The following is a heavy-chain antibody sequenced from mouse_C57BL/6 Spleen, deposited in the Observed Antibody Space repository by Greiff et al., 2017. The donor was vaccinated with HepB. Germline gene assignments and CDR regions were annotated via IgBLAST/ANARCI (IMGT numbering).Heavy chain of an antibody. Sequence: VQLQQSGPELVKPGASVKISCKASGYTFTDYYINWVKQRPGQGLEWIGWIFPGSGSTYYNEKFKGKATLTVDKSSSTAYMLLSSLTSEDSAVYFCARDYYGSSLPWFAYWGQGTLVTVSA. V-gene: IGHV1-75*01. CDR1: GYTFTDYY. D-gene: IGHD1-1*01. CDR2: IFPGSGST. J-gene: IGHJ3*01. CDR3: ARDYYGSSLPWFAY.